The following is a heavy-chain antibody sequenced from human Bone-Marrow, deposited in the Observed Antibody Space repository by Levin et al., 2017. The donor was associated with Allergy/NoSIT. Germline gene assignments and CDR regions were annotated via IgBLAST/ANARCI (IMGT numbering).Heavy chain of an antibody. D-gene: IGHD5-18*01. CDR2: IELDGSER. V-gene: IGHV3-7*01. CDR3: ATGGYIYEH. CDR1: GFTFNTYR. Sequence: LSGGSLRLSCAASGFTFNTYRMSWVRQAPGKGLERVANIELDGSERYYVDSVKGRFTISRDNAKNSLFLQMNTLRAEDTAVYFCATGGYIYEHWGQGALVTVSS. J-gene: IGHJ4*02.